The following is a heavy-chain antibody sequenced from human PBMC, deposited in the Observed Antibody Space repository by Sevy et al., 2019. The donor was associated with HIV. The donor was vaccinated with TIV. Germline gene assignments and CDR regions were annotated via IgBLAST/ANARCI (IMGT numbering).Heavy chain of an antibody. J-gene: IGHJ6*02. CDR2: ISSSSSTI. CDR1: GFTFSSYS. CDR3: ARVYCGGDCYSSYYYYGMDV. V-gene: IGHV3-48*02. D-gene: IGHD2-21*02. Sequence: GGSLRLSCAASGFTFSSYSMNWVRQAPGKGLEWVSYISSSSSTIYYADSVKGRFTISRENAKNSLYLQMNSLRDGDTAVYYCARVYCGGDCYSSYYYYGMDVWGQGTTVTISS.